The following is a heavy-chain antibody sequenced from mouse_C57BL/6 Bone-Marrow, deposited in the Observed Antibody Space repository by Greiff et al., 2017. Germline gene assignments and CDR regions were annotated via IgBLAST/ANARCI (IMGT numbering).Heavy chain of an antibody. CDR1: GFTFSSYA. Sequence: EVKLVESGGGLVKPGGSLKLSCAASGFTFSSYAMSWVRQTPEKRLEWVATISDGGSYTYYPDNVKGRFTISRDKAKNNLYLQMSHLKSEDTAMYYCARLNWDYAMDYWGQGTSVTVSS. D-gene: IGHD4-1*01. J-gene: IGHJ4*01. V-gene: IGHV5-4*03. CDR2: ISDGGSYT. CDR3: ARLNWDYAMDY.